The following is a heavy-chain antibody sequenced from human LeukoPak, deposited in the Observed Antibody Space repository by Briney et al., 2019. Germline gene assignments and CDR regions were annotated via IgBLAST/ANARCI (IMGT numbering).Heavy chain of an antibody. J-gene: IGHJ5*02. Sequence: GGSLRLSCAASGFTFSNYDMHWVRQATGKGLEWVSAIGTTGDTYYPGSVKGRFTISRENAKNSLYLEMNSLGAGDTAVYYCARVNYHSSGSGWFDPWGQGTLVTVSS. V-gene: IGHV3-13*01. CDR2: IGTTGDT. CDR1: GFTFSNYD. D-gene: IGHD3-22*01. CDR3: ARVNYHSSGSGWFDP.